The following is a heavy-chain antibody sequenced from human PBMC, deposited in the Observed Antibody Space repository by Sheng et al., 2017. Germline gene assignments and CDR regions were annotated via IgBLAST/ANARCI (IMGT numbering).Heavy chain of an antibody. Sequence: EVQLVESGGGLVQPGRSLRLSCAASGFTFDDYAMHWVRQAPGKGLEWVSGISWNSGSIGYADSVKGRFTISRDNAKNSLYLQMNSLRAEDMALYYCAKERGSGVRSPDAFDIWGQGTMVTVSS. D-gene: IGHD3-10*01. J-gene: IGHJ3*02. CDR3: AKERGSGVRSPDAFDI. CDR1: GFTFDDYA. CDR2: ISWNSGSI. V-gene: IGHV3-9*03.